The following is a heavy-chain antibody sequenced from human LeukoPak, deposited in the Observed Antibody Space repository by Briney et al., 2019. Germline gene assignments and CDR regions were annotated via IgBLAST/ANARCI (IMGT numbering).Heavy chain of an antibody. CDR2: FIPRFGTT. CDR1: GGTFSTDA. Sequence: SVKVSCKASGGTFSTDAINWIRQAPGQGLEWMGGFIPRFGTTFYAQKFQGRVTLVADKSTNAALMEVSSLTSDDTAVYYCARQHCAGGTCYDDRGFFDFWGQGTLVTVSS. J-gene: IGHJ4*02. D-gene: IGHD2-15*01. V-gene: IGHV1-69*06. CDR3: ARQHCAGGTCYDDRGFFDF.